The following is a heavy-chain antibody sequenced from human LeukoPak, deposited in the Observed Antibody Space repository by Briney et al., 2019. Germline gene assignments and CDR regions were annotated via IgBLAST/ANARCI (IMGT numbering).Heavy chain of an antibody. CDR1: GYSFTSYW. J-gene: IGHJ5*02. CDR2: IYPGDSDT. D-gene: IGHD6-6*01. CDR3: ARRRGYSSSSLHWDWFDP. V-gene: IGHV5-51*01. Sequence: GESLKISCKGSGYSFTSYWIGWVRQMPGKGLEWMGIIYPGDSDTRYSPSFQGQVTISADKSISTAYLQWSSLKASDTAMYYCARRRGYSSSSLHWDWFDPWGQGTLVTVSS.